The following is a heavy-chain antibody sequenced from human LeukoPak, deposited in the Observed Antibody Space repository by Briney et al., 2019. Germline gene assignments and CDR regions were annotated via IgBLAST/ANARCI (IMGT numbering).Heavy chain of an antibody. CDR1: GYSFTSYW. D-gene: IGHD4-23*01. CDR3: ARWASLTYGGNSRGYYYYYGMDV. CDR2: IYSGDSDT. Sequence: GESLKISCKGSGYSFTSYWIGWVRQMPGKGLEWMGIIYSGDSDTRYSPSFQGQVTISADKSISTAYLQWSSLKASDTAMYYCARWASLTYGGNSRGYYYYYGMDVWGQGTTVTVSS. J-gene: IGHJ6*02. V-gene: IGHV5-51*01.